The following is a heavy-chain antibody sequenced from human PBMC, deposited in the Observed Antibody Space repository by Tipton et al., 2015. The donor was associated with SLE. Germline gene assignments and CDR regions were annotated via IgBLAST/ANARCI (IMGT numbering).Heavy chain of an antibody. CDR2: IHHSGIT. V-gene: IGHV4-38-2*02. D-gene: IGHD2-21*02. J-gene: IGHJ4*02. CDR3: ARLNDATAIASFDY. Sequence: TLSLTCNVSGYSIRDGYYWGWIRQAPGKGLEWIGTIHHSGITYYNPSLKSRVTISVDTSKNQFSLTLSSVTAADTAVYYCARLNDATAIASFDYWGQGNLVTVSS. CDR1: GYSIRDGYY.